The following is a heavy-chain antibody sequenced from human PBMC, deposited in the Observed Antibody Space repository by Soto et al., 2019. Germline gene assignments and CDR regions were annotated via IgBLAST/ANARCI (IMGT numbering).Heavy chain of an antibody. Sequence: QVQLHESGPGLVKPSQTLSLTCTVSGGSISSGGYYWNWIRQRPGKGLEWIGYIYYSGSTYYNPSLKSRVTISVDTSKNQFSLKLSSVTAADTAVYYCARATTVTSRFDPWGQGTLVTVSS. J-gene: IGHJ5*02. V-gene: IGHV4-31*03. D-gene: IGHD4-17*01. CDR2: IYYSGST. CDR1: GGSISSGGYY. CDR3: ARATTVTSRFDP.